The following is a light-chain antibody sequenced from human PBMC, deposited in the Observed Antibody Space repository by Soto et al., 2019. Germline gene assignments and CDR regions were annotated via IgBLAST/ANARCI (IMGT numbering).Light chain of an antibody. CDR2: DAS. J-gene: IGKJ5*01. CDR3: QQLNNYPIT. CDR1: QSISTW. Sequence: DIQMTQSPSTLSASVGERVTITFRASQSISTWLAWYQQKPGKAPKLLIYDASSLQSGVPSRFSGSGSGTEFTLTISSLQPEDFATYYCQQLNNYPITFGQGTRLEIK. V-gene: IGKV1-5*01.